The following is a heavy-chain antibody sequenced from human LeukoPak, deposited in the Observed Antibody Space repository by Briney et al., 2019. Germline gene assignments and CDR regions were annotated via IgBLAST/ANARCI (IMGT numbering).Heavy chain of an antibody. V-gene: IGHV4-59*01. Sequence: PSETLSLTCTVSDGSISSYYWSWIRQSPGKGLEWIGYIYYSGSTNYNPSLKSRVTISVDTSKNQFSLKLSSVTAADTAVYYCARGYCRGTSCNRYTLDMWGQGTMVTGSS. CDR3: ARGYCRGTSCNRYTLDM. J-gene: IGHJ3*02. CDR1: DGSISSYY. D-gene: IGHD2-2*01. CDR2: IYYSGST.